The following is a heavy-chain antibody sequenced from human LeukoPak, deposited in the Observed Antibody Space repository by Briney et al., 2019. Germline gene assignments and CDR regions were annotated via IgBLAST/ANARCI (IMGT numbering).Heavy chain of an antibody. CDR2: IYYSGST. CDR1: GGSISSTSYY. V-gene: IGHV4-39*01. Sequence: ASETLSLTCTVSGGSISSTSYYWGWIRQPPGKGLDWIGSIYYSGSTYYNPSLKSRVTISVDTSNNQSSLKLSSVTAADTAVYYCARRQWELSQGNYYYYMDVWGKGTTVTVSS. D-gene: IGHD1-26*01. CDR3: ARRQWELSQGNYYYYMDV. J-gene: IGHJ6*03.